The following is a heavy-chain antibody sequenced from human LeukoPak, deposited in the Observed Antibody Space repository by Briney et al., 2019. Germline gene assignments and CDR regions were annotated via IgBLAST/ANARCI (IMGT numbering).Heavy chain of an antibody. V-gene: IGHV3-30*02. CDR3: ASGSGSYAYYFDY. J-gene: IGHJ4*02. CDR1: GFTFSSYS. CDR2: IRYDGSNK. Sequence: GGSLRLSCAASGFTFSSYSMNWVRQAPGKGLEWVAFIRYDGSNKYYADSVKGRFTISRDNSKNTLYLQMNSLRAEDTAVYYCASGSGSYAYYFDYWGQGTLVTVSS. D-gene: IGHD1-26*01.